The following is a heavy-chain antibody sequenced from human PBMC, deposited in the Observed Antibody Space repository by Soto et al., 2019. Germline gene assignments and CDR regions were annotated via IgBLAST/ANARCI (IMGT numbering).Heavy chain of an antibody. J-gene: IGHJ6*02. CDR3: ARDSYCSGGSCYYYYGMDV. V-gene: IGHV4-31*03. D-gene: IGHD2-15*01. Sequence: QVQLQESGPGLVKPSQTLSLTCTVSGGSISSGGYYWSWIRQHPGKGLEWIGYIYYSGSTYYNPSLMGRVTISVDTSKNQFSLKLSSVTAADTAVYYCARDSYCSGGSCYYYYGMDVWGQGTTVTVSS. CDR2: IYYSGST. CDR1: GGSISSGGYY.